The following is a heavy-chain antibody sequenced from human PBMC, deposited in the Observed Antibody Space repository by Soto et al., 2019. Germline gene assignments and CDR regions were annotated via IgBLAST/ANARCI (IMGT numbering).Heavy chain of an antibody. CDR2: INHSGNT. Sequence: SETLSLTCGVSGYGISSGYYCGWIRQPPGKGLEWIGSINHSGNTYYNPSLKSRVTISVDTSKNQVSLKLSSVTAADTAVYYCARSGDDYGSYIDYWGQGTLVTVSS. D-gene: IGHD4-17*01. J-gene: IGHJ4*02. CDR1: GYGISSGYY. CDR3: ARSGDDYGSYIDY. V-gene: IGHV4-38-2*01.